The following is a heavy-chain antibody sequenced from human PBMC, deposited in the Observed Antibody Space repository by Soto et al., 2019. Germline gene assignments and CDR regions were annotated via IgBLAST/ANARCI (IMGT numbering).Heavy chain of an antibody. CDR2: IIPILGIA. D-gene: IGHD6-13*01. J-gene: IGHJ4*02. V-gene: IGHV1-69*02. Sequence: QVQLVQSGAXVKKPGSSVKVSCKASGGTFSSYTISWVRQAPGQGLEWMGRIIPILGIANYAQKFQGRVTITADKSTSTAYMELSSLRSEDTAVYYCARAYSSSWDGLFDYWGQGTLVTVSS. CDR1: GGTFSSYT. CDR3: ARAYSSSWDGLFDY.